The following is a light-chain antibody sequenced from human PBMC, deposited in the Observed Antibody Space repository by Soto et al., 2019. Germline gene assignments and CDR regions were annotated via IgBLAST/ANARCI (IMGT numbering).Light chain of an antibody. Sequence: EIVMTQSPVTLSVSPWERATLSCRASQSVTNSYLAWYQQKPGQAPRLLIYGASSRATGIPDRFSGSGSGTDFTLTISRLEPEDFAVYYCQQYGSSLSITFGQGTRLEIK. CDR1: QSVTNSY. CDR2: GAS. V-gene: IGKV3-20*01. J-gene: IGKJ5*01. CDR3: QQYGSSLSIT.